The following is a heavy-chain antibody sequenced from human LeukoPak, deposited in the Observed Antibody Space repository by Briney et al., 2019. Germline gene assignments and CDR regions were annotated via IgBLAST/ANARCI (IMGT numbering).Heavy chain of an antibody. V-gene: IGHV3-30*02. CDR2: IRYDGSKK. J-gene: IGHJ4*02. Sequence: PGGSLRLSCAASGFTFSSYEMNWVRQAPGKGLEWVAFIRYDGSKKNYAGSVRGRFTISRDNSKKTLYLQMDSLRPEDTAVYYCAKEDGYATAWYLDHWGKGNLVTVSS. D-gene: IGHD2-15*01. CDR1: GFTFSSYE. CDR3: AKEDGYATAWYLDH.